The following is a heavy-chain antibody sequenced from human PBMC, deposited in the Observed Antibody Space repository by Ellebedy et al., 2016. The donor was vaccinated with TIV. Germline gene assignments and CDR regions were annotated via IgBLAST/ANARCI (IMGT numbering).Heavy chain of an antibody. Sequence: AASVKVSCQASGYTFTHYGISWARQAPGQGLEWMGLVNPRNGVTIFAQKFQGRVTVTRDTSINTVYLEVMRLKSDDTAVYYCARENVVRGPYYFDFWGQGTLVTVSS. J-gene: IGHJ4*02. CDR2: VNPRNGVT. V-gene: IGHV1-2*02. D-gene: IGHD3-10*01. CDR1: GYTFTHYG. CDR3: ARENVVRGPYYFDF.